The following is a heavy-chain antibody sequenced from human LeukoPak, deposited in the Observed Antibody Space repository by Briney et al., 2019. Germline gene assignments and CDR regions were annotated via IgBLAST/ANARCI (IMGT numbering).Heavy chain of an antibody. V-gene: IGHV3-74*01. CDR1: GYTFSSYW. CDR2: INSDGSST. D-gene: IGHD6-13*01. CDR3: ARDRRIAAAGLGVAHPFDY. J-gene: IGHJ4*02. Sequence: GGSLRLSCAASGYTFSSYWMHRVRQAPGKGLVWVSRINSDGSSTSYADSVKGRFTISRDNAKNTLYLQMNSLRAEDTAVYYCARDRRIAAAGLGVAHPFDYWGQGTLVTVSS.